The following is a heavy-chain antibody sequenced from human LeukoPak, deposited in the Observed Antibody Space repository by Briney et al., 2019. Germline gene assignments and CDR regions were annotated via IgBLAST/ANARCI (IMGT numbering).Heavy chain of an antibody. CDR2: IFHSGNS. V-gene: IGHV4-38-2*01. CDR3: ARVTYVDDMLYQYFDY. Sequence: KPSETLSLTCAVSSYSISSGSYWGWIRQSPGKGLEWVGSIFHSGNSYYNPSLKSRLTMSVDTSKNQFSLKLTSVTAADTALYYCARVTYVDDMLYQYFDYWGRGILVTVSS. D-gene: IGHD4-17*01. J-gene: IGHJ4*02. CDR1: SYSISSGSY.